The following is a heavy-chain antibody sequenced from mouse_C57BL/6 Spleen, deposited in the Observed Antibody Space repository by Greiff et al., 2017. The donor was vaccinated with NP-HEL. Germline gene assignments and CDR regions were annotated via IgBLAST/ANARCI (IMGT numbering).Heavy chain of an antibody. Sequence: DVQLVESEGGLVQPGSSMKLSCTASGFTFSDYYMAWVRQVPEKGLEWVANINYDGSSTYYLDSLKSRFIISRDNAKNILYLQMSSLKSEDTATYYCARDGGLLRGFDYWGQGTTLTVSS. V-gene: IGHV5-16*01. D-gene: IGHD1-1*01. CDR2: INYDGSST. CDR3: ARDGGLLRGFDY. J-gene: IGHJ2*01. CDR1: GFTFSDYY.